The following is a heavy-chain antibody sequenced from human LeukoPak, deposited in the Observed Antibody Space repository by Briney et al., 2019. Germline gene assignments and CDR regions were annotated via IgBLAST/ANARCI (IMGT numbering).Heavy chain of an antibody. J-gene: IGHJ4*02. CDR1: GFTFSSYA. Sequence: GGSLRLSCAASGFTFSSYAMHWVRQAPGKGLEWVAVISYDGSNKYYADSVKGRFTISRDNSKNTLYLQMNSLRAEDTAVYYCARDLRYFDWVDYWGQGALVTVSS. D-gene: IGHD3-9*01. V-gene: IGHV3-30-3*01. CDR3: ARDLRYFDWVDY. CDR2: ISYDGSNK.